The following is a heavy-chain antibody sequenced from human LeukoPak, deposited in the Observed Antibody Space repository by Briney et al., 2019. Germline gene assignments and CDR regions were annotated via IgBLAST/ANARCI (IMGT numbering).Heavy chain of an antibody. Sequence: SETLSLTCADYGGSFSGYYWSWIRQPPGKGLEWIGEINHSGSTNYNPSLKSRVTISVDTSKNQFSLKLSSVTAADTAVYYCARGAPDCGGDCYSGYFDLWGRGTLVTVSS. CDR1: GGSFSGYY. V-gene: IGHV4-34*01. D-gene: IGHD2-21*02. J-gene: IGHJ2*01. CDR3: ARGAPDCGGDCYSGYFDL. CDR2: INHSGST.